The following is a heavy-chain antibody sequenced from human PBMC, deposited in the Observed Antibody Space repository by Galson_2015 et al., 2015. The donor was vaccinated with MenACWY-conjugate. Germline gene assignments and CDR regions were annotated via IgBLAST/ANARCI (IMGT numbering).Heavy chain of an antibody. CDR3: ARKGNGLDY. CDR2: IKQDGGEK. Sequence: SSYWMNWVRQAPGKGLEWVANIKQDGGEKYYVDSVKGRFTISRDNAKNSLYLQVNSLRAEDTAVYYCARKGNGLDYWGQGTLVTVSS. J-gene: IGHJ4*02. CDR1: SSYW. D-gene: IGHD2-8*01. V-gene: IGHV3-7*03.